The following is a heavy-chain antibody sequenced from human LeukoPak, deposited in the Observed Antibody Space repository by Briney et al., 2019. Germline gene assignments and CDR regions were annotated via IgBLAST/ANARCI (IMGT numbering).Heavy chain of an antibody. CDR2: ISGSGGGT. V-gene: IGHV3-23*01. CDR1: GFTFSSYA. D-gene: IGHD3-22*01. J-gene: IGHJ4*02. Sequence: GGSLRLSCAASGFTFSSYAMSWVRQAPGKGLEWVSAISGSGGGTYYADSVKGRFTISRDNSKNTLYLQMNSLRAEDTAVYYCAKDLGGDSSGYYLDYWGQGTLVTVPS. CDR3: AKDLGGDSSGYYLDY.